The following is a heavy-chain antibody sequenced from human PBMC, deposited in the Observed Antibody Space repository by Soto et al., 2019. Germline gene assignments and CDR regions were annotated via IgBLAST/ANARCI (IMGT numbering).Heavy chain of an antibody. Sequence: GESLKISCKGSGYSFTSYWIGWVRQMPGKGLERMGIIYPGDSDTRYSPSFQGQVTISADKSISTAYLQWSSLKASDTAMYYCARPREAGKYYYGVDVWGQGTKVTVSS. CDR2: IYPGDSDT. CDR3: ARPREAGKYYYGVDV. CDR1: GYSFTSYW. J-gene: IGHJ6*02. V-gene: IGHV5-51*01. D-gene: IGHD6-19*01.